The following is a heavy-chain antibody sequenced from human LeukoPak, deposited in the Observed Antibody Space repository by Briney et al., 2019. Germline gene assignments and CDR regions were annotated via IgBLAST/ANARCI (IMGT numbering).Heavy chain of an antibody. CDR1: GGSISSYY. J-gene: IGHJ4*02. V-gene: IGHV4-59*01. CDR3: ARVLHSYGPIDY. CDR2: IYYSGST. D-gene: IGHD5-18*01. Sequence: SETLSLTCTVSGGSISSYYWSWIRQPPGKGLEWIGYIYYSGSTNYNPSLKSRVTISVDTSKNQFSLKLSSVTAADTAVYYCARVLHSYGPIDYWGQGTLVTVSS.